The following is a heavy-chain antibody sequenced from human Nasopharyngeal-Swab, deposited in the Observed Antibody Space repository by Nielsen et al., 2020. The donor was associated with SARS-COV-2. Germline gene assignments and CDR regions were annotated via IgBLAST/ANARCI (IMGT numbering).Heavy chain of an antibody. J-gene: IGHJ5*02. CDR2: ISAYNGNT. Sequence: ASVKVSCKASGYTFTSYGISWVRQAPGQGLEWMGWISAYNGNTKYAQKLQGRVTVTTDTSTSTAYMELRSLRSDDTAVYYCARDLATVILGWFDPWGQGTLVTVSS. CDR3: ARDLATVILGWFDP. D-gene: IGHD4-11*01. V-gene: IGHV1-18*01. CDR1: GYTFTSYG.